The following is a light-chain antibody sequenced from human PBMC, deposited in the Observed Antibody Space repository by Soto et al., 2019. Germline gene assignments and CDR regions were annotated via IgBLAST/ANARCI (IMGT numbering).Light chain of an antibody. J-gene: IGKJ3*01. CDR2: GAS. V-gene: IGKV3-20*01. CDR3: HQYGSSPLT. Sequence: EIVLTQSPGTLSLSPGERATLTCRASQSVTSNFLAWYQQKPGQAPRLLMYGASSRATGIPDRFSGSGSGTEFTLTISRLEPEDFAVYYCHQYGSSPLTFGPGTKVDIK. CDR1: QSVTSNF.